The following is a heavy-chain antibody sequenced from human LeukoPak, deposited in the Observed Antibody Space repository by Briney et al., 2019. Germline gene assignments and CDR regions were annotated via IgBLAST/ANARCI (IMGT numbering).Heavy chain of an antibody. V-gene: IGHV3-53*01. D-gene: IGHD3-10*01. Sequence: GGSLRLSCAASGFTVSSNYMTWVRQAPGKGLEWVSVIYKNAITYYADTVKGRFTISRDNSKNTLYLQMNSLRADDTAVYYCARDGEWFGKLDAFDIWGQGAMVTVSS. J-gene: IGHJ3*02. CDR3: ARDGEWFGKLDAFDI. CDR2: IYKNAIT. CDR1: GFTVSSNY.